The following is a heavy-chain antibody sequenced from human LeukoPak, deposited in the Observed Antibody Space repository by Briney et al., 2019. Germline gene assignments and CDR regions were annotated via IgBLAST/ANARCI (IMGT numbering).Heavy chain of an antibody. CDR2: ISWNSGSI. CDR3: AKDSSSSWYRDFDY. V-gene: IGHV3-9*01. J-gene: IGHJ4*02. CDR1: GFTFVDYA. D-gene: IGHD6-13*01. Sequence: SGGSLRLSCAASGFTFVDYAMHWVRQAPGKGLEWVSGISWNSGSIGYADSVKGRFTISRDNAKNSLYLQMNSLRAEDTAFYYCAKDSSSSWYRDFDYWGQGTLVTVSS.